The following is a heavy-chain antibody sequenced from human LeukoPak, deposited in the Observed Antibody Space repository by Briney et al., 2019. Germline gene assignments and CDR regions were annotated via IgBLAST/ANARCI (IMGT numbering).Heavy chain of an antibody. CDR1: GDSVSSSSAA. D-gene: IGHD1-26*01. J-gene: IGHJ3*02. Sequence: SQTLSLTCAISGDSVSSSSAAWNWLRQSPSRGLEWLGRTYYRSKWSNNYAVSVRGRITINPDTSKNQFSLQLNSVTPEDTAVYYCARGRPLVGATQNAFDIWGQGTMVTVSS. CDR3: ARGRPLVGATQNAFDI. V-gene: IGHV6-1*01. CDR2: TYYRSKWSN.